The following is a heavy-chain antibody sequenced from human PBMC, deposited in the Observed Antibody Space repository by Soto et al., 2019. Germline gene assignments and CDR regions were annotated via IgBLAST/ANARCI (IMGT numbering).Heavy chain of an antibody. V-gene: IGHV3-53*01. J-gene: IGHJ4*02. CDR3: AKDLPYGGQYYFDY. Sequence: GGSLRLSCAASGFTVSSNYMSWVRQAPGKGLEWVSVIYSGGSTYYADSVKGRFTISRDNSKNTLYLQMNSLRAEDTAVYYCAKDLPYGGQYYFDYRGQGTSVIVSS. D-gene: IGHD4-17*01. CDR1: GFTVSSNY. CDR2: IYSGGST.